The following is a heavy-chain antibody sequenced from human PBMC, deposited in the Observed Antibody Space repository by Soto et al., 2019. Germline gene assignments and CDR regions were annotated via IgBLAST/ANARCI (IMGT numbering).Heavy chain of an antibody. CDR2: IIVSGGTT. CDR3: ARLPRGGADENWYFDL. D-gene: IGHD2-15*01. Sequence: EVQLLESGGGLIQPGGSLRLSCAASGFTFSTSAMAWVRLAPGRGLEWVSVIIVSGGTTYYADSVKCRFTISRDNSQNTLYLRLNSLGADATAIHDCARLPRGGADENWYFDLWGRRTLVTVSS. J-gene: IGHJ2*01. CDR1: GFTFSTSA. V-gene: IGHV3-23*01.